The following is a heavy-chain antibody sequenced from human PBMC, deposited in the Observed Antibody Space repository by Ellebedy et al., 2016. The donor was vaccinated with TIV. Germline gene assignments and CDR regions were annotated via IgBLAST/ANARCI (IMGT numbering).Heavy chain of an antibody. CDR2: VFPDGTS. CDR1: GELITTANW. CDR3: AKAGDSGRFHFDY. J-gene: IGHJ4*02. V-gene: IGHV4-4*02. Sequence: MPSETLSLTCSVSGELITTANWWGWISQTPGKGLEWIGEVFPDGTSEYNPSLANRAAVSVDRSKNQFSLSLSDVTAADTAVYYCAKAGDSGRFHFDYWGQGVQVTVSS. D-gene: IGHD6-19*01.